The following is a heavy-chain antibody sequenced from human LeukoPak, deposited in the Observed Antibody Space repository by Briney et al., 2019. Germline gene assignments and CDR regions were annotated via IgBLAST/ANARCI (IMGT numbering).Heavy chain of an antibody. CDR3: ASQDSIRYSFGD. V-gene: IGHV3-23*01. CDR2: IIGSAVNT. D-gene: IGHD5-18*01. CDR1: GLTVSSYG. Sequence: PGGSLRLSCGASGLTVSSYGMSWVRQAPGKGLEWVSTIIGSAVNTYYADSVKGRFTISRDDSKNTVYLQMNSLRAEDTAVYYCASQDSIRYSFGDWGQGTLVTVSS. J-gene: IGHJ4*02.